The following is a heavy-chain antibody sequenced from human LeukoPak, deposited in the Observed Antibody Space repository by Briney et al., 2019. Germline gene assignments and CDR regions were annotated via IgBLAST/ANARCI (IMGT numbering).Heavy chain of an antibody. D-gene: IGHD6-19*01. Sequence: SGGSLRLSCAASGFTFSSYAMSWVRQAPGKGLEWVSAISGSAESTYYADSVKGQFTISRDNSKNTLYLQMNSLRAEDTALYYCAKDHGSGLLYFDYWGQGTLVTVSS. J-gene: IGHJ4*02. CDR1: GFTFSSYA. CDR3: AKDHGSGLLYFDY. CDR2: ISGSAEST. V-gene: IGHV3-23*01.